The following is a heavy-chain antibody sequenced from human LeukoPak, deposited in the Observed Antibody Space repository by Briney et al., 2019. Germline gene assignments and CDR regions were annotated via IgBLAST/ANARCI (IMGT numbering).Heavy chain of an antibody. V-gene: IGHV6-1*01. CDR3: ARNLEYSSSFLAFDI. J-gene: IGHJ3*02. D-gene: IGHD6-13*01. CDR2: TYNRTSKWYN. CDR1: GDSVSSNSAA. Sequence: SQTLSLTCAISGDSVSSNSAAWNWIRQSPSRGLEWLGRTYNRTSKWYNDYVLSVKSRISFNADTSKNQFSLQLNSVTPEDTAVYFCARNLEYSSSFLAFDIWGQGTMVTVSS.